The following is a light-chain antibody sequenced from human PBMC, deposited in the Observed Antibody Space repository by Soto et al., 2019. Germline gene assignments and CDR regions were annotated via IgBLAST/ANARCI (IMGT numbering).Light chain of an antibody. Sequence: DLHMTESPSTLSASVGDTVTITCRASQSINIWLAWYQQKPGRAPKLLIHTASTLESGVQSRFSGSGSGTESTLTISSLQPDDFATYYCQQYNVYWTCGQGTKVDIK. V-gene: IGKV1-5*03. CDR2: TAS. CDR3: QQYNVYWT. J-gene: IGKJ1*01. CDR1: QSINIW.